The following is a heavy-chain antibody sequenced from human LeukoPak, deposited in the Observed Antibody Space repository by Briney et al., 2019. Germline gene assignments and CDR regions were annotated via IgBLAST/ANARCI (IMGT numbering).Heavy chain of an antibody. CDR3: AILTTMTTTGGPFDY. CDR1: GFTFSSYE. V-gene: IGHV3-48*03. J-gene: IGHJ4*02. Sequence: PGGSLRLSCAASGFTFSSYEMNWVRQAPGKGLEWVSYITSSGNTIYYADSVKGRFTISRDNAKNSLYLQMNSLRAEDTAVYYCAILTTMTTTGGPFDYWGQGTLVTVSS. CDR2: ITSSGNTI. D-gene: IGHD4-17*01.